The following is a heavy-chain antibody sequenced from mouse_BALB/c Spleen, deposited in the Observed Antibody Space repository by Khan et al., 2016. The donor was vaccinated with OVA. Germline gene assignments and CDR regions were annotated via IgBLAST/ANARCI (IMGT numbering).Heavy chain of an antibody. CDR1: GFTFSNYW. Sequence: EVELVESGGGLVQPGGSMKLSCVDSGFTFSNYWMNWVRQSPEKGLEWVAEIRLKSNNYATHYAESVKGRFTISRDDSKSSVYLQMNDLRTEDTGIYYCTRAWDWYFDVWGAGTTVTVSS. CDR3: TRAWDWYFDV. V-gene: IGHV6-6*02. J-gene: IGHJ1*01. CDR2: IRLKSNNYAT. D-gene: IGHD4-1*01.